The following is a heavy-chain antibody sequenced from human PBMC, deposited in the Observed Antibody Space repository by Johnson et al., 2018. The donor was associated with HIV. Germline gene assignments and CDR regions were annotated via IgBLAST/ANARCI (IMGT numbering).Heavy chain of an antibody. CDR2: ISWNSGSI. Sequence: VQLVESGGGLVQPGGSLRLSCAASGFTFSSYAMSWVRQAPGKGLEWVSGISWNSGSIGYADSVKGRFTISRDNAKNSLYLQMNSLRAEDTAVYYCARVSSSVTTARYGAFDIWGQGTMVIVSS. CDR3: ARVSSSVTTARYGAFDI. D-gene: IGHD4-17*01. V-gene: IGHV3-48*04. CDR1: GFTFSSYA. J-gene: IGHJ3*02.